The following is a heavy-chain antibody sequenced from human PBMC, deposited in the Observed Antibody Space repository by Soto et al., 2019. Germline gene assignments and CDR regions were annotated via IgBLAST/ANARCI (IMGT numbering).Heavy chain of an antibody. Sequence: GGALRLSWAASGFTFSSDWMHWVRQAPGKGLVWVSRINSDGSSTSYADSVKGRFTISRDNARNTLYLQMNSLRAEDTAVYYCARYNLPYGGGDCSLAYWGQRTLVTVSS. CDR1: GFTFSSDW. D-gene: IGHD2-21*01. J-gene: IGHJ4*02. CDR2: INSDGSST. V-gene: IGHV3-74*01. CDR3: ARYNLPYGGGDCSLAY.